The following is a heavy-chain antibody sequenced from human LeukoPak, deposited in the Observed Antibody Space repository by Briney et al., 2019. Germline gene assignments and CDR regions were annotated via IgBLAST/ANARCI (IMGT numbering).Heavy chain of an antibody. CDR2: IWYDGSNK. CDR1: GFTFSSYG. Sequence: PGGSLRLSCAASGFTFSSYGMHWVRQAPGKGLEWVAVIWYDGSNKYYADSVKGRFTISRDNSKNTLYLQMNSLRAEDTAVYYCARGGNYYDSSPPTQYDYWGQGTLVTVSS. CDR3: ARGGNYYDSSPPTQYDY. J-gene: IGHJ4*02. V-gene: IGHV3-33*01. D-gene: IGHD3-22*01.